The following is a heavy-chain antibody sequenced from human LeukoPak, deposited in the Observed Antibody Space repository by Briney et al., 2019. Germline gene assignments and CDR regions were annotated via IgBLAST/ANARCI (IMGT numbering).Heavy chain of an antibody. CDR3: AKSLQIAAAGSPNDAFDI. CDR1: GFTFSSYA. J-gene: IGHJ3*02. CDR2: ISGSGGST. V-gene: IGHV3-23*01. Sequence: EGSLRLSCAASGFTFSSYAMSWVRQAPGKGLEWVSAISGSGGSTYYADSVKGRFTISRDNSKNTLYLQMNSLRAEDTAVYYCAKSLQIAAAGSPNDAFDIWGQGTMVTVSS. D-gene: IGHD6-13*01.